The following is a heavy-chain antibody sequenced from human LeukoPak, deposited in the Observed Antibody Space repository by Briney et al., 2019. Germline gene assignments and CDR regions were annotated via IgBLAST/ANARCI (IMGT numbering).Heavy chain of an antibody. CDR3: ARRGDAVGGTLPQSLDY. CDR2: ISDSSTLT. CDR1: GFTFSSFG. Sequence: GGSLRLSCAASGFTFSSFGMNWVRQAPGKGLEWVSYISDSSTLTYYADSVRGRFTISRDNAKNSLSLQMNSLRAEDTAVYYCARRGDAVGGTLPQSLDYWGQGTLVTVSS. J-gene: IGHJ4*02. V-gene: IGHV3-48*01. D-gene: IGHD6-19*01.